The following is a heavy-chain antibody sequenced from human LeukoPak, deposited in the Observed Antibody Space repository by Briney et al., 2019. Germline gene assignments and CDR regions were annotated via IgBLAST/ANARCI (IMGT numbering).Heavy chain of an antibody. Sequence: PSETLSLTCAVYGGSFSGYYWSWIRQPPGKGLEWIGEINHSGSTNYNPSLKSRVTISVDTSKNQFSLKLGSVTAADTAVYYCARVGIAVAGTFDYWGQGTLVTVSS. CDR2: INHSGST. CDR1: GGSFSGYY. J-gene: IGHJ4*02. V-gene: IGHV4-34*01. CDR3: ARVGIAVAGTFDY. D-gene: IGHD6-19*01.